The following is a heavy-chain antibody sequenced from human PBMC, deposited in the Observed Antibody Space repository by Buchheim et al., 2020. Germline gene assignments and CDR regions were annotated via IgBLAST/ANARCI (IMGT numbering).Heavy chain of an antibody. Sequence: QVQLQESGPGLVKPSQTLSLTCTVSGGSISSGSYYWSWIRQPAGKGLEWIGRIYTSGSTNYNPSLKSRVTISVDTSKNQFSLKLSSVTAADTAVYYCARDWEGPADYGDYVEDYYYYGMDVWGQGTT. CDR1: GGSISSGSYY. V-gene: IGHV4-61*02. D-gene: IGHD4-17*01. J-gene: IGHJ6*02. CDR2: IYTSGST. CDR3: ARDWEGPADYGDYVEDYYYYGMDV.